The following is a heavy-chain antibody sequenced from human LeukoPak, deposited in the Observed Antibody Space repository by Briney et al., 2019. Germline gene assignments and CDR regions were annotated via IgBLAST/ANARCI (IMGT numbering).Heavy chain of an antibody. Sequence: ASVKVSCKASGYTFTGYYMHWVRQAPGQGLEWVGWINPNSGGTNYAQKFQGRVTMTRDTSISTAYMELSRLRSDDTAVYYCARDVTPFYYYYYMDVWGKGTTVTVSS. CDR3: ARDVTPFYYYYYMDV. CDR1: GYTFTGYY. J-gene: IGHJ6*03. D-gene: IGHD1-14*01. V-gene: IGHV1-2*02. CDR2: INPNSGGT.